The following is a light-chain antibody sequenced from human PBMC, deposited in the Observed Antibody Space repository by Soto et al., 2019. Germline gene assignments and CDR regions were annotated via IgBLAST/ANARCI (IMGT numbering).Light chain of an antibody. CDR3: QQYGSSPPLM. CDR2: GAS. Sequence: EIVLTQSPGTLSLSPGERATLSCRASQSVSSSYLAWYQQKPGQAPRLLIYGASSRATGIPDRFSGSGSGTDFTLTISRLEPEDFAVYYCQQYGSSPPLMFGQGTKVEIK. J-gene: IGKJ1*01. V-gene: IGKV3-20*01. CDR1: QSVSSSY.